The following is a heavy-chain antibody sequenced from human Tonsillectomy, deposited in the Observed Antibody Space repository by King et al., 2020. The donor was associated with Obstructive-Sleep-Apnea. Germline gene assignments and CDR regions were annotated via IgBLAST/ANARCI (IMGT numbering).Heavy chain of an antibody. CDR2: IYYSGRT. Sequence: VQLVESGPGLVKPSQTLSLTCTVSGGSISSADHYWSWIRQPPGKGLEWIGYIYYSGRTYYNPSLKSRVVISVDTSNNQLSLQLSSVTAADTAVYYCARETSGTTSYFDSWGQGTLVTVSS. CDR1: GGSISSADHY. V-gene: IGHV4-30-4*08. CDR3: ARETSGTTSYFDS. D-gene: IGHD4-17*01. J-gene: IGHJ4*02.